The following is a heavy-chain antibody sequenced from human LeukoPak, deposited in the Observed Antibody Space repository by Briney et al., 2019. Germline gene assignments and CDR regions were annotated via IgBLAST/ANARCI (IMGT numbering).Heavy chain of an antibody. D-gene: IGHD2-2*01. V-gene: IGHV3-21*01. J-gene: IGHJ4*02. CDR1: GFTFSSYS. CDR3: ARGGYCSSTSCYEGDY. Sequence: GGSLRLSCAASGFTFSSYSMNWVRQAPGKGLEWVSSISSSSSYIYYADSVKGRFTISRDNAKNSLYLQMNSLRAEDTAVYYCARGGYCSSTSCYEGDYWGQGTLVTVSS. CDR2: ISSSSSYI.